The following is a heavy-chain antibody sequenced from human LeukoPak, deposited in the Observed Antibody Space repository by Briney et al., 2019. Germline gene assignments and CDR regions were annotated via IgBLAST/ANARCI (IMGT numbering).Heavy chain of an antibody. J-gene: IGHJ3*02. Sequence: GGSLRLSCAASGFIVSINYMSWVRQAPGKGLEWVSYISSSSSSIYYADSVKGRFTITRDNAKNSVYLQMNGLRAEDTAVYYCARNLRLHTPRTFDIWGQGTMVTVSS. CDR2: ISSSSSSI. V-gene: IGHV3-48*01. D-gene: IGHD1-7*01. CDR1: GFIVSINY. CDR3: ARNLRLHTPRTFDI.